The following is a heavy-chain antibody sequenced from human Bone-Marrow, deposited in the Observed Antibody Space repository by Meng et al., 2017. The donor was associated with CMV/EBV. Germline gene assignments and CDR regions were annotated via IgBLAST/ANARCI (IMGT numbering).Heavy chain of an antibody. V-gene: IGHV3-23*01. D-gene: IGHD1-26*01. CDR1: GFTFSSYA. CDR3: AKSWELLVY. CDR2: ISGSGGST. Sequence: GESLKISCAASGFTFSSYAMSWVRQAPGKGLEWVSAISGSGGSTYYADSVKGRFTISRDNSKNTLYLQMNSLRAEDTAVYYCAKSWELLVYWGQGTLVNGAS. J-gene: IGHJ4*02.